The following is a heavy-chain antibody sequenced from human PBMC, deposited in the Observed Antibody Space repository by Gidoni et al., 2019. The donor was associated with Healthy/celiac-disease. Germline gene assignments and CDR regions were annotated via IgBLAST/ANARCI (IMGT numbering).Heavy chain of an antibody. J-gene: IGHJ6*03. Sequence: QVQLQASGPGLVKPSGTLSLTCAVSGGSISSSNWWSWVRQPPGKGLEWIGEIYHSGSTNYNPSLKSRVTISVDKSKNQFSLKLSSVTAADTAVYYCARDDFWSGYYTDYYYYYMDVWGKGTTVTVSS. CDR3: ARDDFWSGYYTDYYYYYMDV. V-gene: IGHV4-4*02. CDR2: IYHSGST. D-gene: IGHD3-3*01. CDR1: GGSISSSNW.